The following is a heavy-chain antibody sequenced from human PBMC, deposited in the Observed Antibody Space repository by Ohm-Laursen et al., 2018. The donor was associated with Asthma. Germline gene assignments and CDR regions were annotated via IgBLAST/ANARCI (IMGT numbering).Heavy chain of an antibody. CDR2: IKSNPDGGTA. D-gene: IGHD3-9*01. J-gene: IGHJ6*02. CDR1: GFTFSSYG. Sequence: SLRLSCAASGFTFSSYGMHWVRQAPGKGLEWVGRIKSNPDGGTAGFAAPVQGRFSISRDDSKNTLYLEMNSLKTEDTGVYYCSTTLTSDFYYFYAMDVWGQGTTVTVSS. V-gene: IGHV3-15*01. CDR3: STTLTSDFYYFYAMDV.